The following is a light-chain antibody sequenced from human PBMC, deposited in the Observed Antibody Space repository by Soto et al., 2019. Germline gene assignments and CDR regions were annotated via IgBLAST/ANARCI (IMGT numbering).Light chain of an antibody. CDR1: ESIRTW. CDR3: QQYYGFSRT. J-gene: IGKJ1*01. Sequence: DIQMTQSPSTLSASVGDRVTITCRASESIRTWLAWYQHKPGKAPKFLIYDASTLESGVPSRFSGSGSGTEFTLTISSLQPDDFATYYCQQYYGFSRTFGQGTKVDIK. V-gene: IGKV1-5*01. CDR2: DAS.